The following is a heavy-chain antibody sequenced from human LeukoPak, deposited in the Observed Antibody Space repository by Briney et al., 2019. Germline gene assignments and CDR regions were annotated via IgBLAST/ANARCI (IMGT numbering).Heavy chain of an antibody. Sequence: ASMKVSCKVSGYSLTQLSIHWVRQAPAKGLEWMGGFDPEDDETIYAQKFQGRVTMTEDTATDTVYMELTSLRSEDTAIYFCATGLSYNWRIFDYWGQGTLVTVSS. CDR1: GYSLTQLS. D-gene: IGHD1-20*01. J-gene: IGHJ4*02. CDR2: FDPEDDET. V-gene: IGHV1-24*01. CDR3: ATGLSYNWRIFDY.